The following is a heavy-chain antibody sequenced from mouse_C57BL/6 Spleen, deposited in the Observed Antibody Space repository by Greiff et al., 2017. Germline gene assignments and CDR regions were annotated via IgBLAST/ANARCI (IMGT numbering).Heavy chain of an antibody. D-gene: IGHD1-1*01. CDR2: INPSNGGT. V-gene: IGHV1-53*01. CDR3: ARDYGSSYVEDYAMDY. J-gene: IGHJ4*01. CDR1: GYTFTSYW. Sequence: QVQLQQPGTELVKPGASVKLSCKASGYTFTSYWMHWVKQRPGQGLEWIGNINPSNGGTNYNEKFKSKATLTVDKSSSTAYMQLSSLTAEDSAVYYWARDYGSSYVEDYAMDYWGQGTSVTVSS.